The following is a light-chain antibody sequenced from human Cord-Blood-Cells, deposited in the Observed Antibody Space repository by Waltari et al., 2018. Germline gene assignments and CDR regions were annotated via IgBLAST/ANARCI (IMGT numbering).Light chain of an antibody. CDR3: CSYAGSYTYV. J-gene: IGLJ1*01. Sequence: QSALTQPRSVSGSPGQSVTISCTGTSSEVGGYNYVSWYQQHPGKAPKLMIYDVSKRPSGVPDRFSGSKSGNTASLPISGLQAEDEADYYCCSYAGSYTYVFGTGTKVTVL. CDR2: DVS. CDR1: SSEVGGYNY. V-gene: IGLV2-11*01.